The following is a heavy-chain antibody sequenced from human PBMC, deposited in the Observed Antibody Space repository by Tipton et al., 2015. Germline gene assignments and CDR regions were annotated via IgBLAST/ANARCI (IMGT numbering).Heavy chain of an antibody. CDR1: GFAFNAYD. CDR3: GTLPPGY. J-gene: IGHJ4*02. Sequence: SLRLSCVGSGFAFNAYDMTWVRQAPGKGLEWVSTVSASGANTFYTDSVQGRFIISRDNSKNTLYLQMNSVRAEDTAVYYCGTLPPGYWGQGTLVTVSA. V-gene: IGHV3-23*01. D-gene: IGHD1/OR15-1a*01. CDR2: VSASGANT.